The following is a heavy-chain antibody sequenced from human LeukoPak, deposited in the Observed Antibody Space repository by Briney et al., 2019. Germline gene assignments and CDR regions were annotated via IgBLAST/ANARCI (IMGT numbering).Heavy chain of an antibody. CDR1: DGSIHRFY. J-gene: IGHJ4*02. CDR3: ARHLYDSSGYSDY. Sequence: SDTLSLTCTVSDGSIHRFYWSWIRQPPGKGLEWLGYIYYSGSTNYNPSLKSRVTISVDTSKNQFSLKLSSVAAADTAVYYCARHLYDSSGYSDYWGQGTLVTVSS. V-gene: IGHV4-59*08. D-gene: IGHD3-22*01. CDR2: IYYSGST.